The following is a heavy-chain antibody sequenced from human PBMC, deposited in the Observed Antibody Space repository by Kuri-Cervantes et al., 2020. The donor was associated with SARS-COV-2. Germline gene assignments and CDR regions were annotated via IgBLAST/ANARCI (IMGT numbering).Heavy chain of an antibody. D-gene: IGHD2-15*01. J-gene: IGHJ5*02. CDR1: GFIFSSYY. CDR2: ICDDDTT. Sequence: GGSLRLSCAGSGFIFSSYYMNWVRLAPGKRLEWVSIICDDDTTDYADSVKGRFTISRDNSKNTLYLQMNNLRAEDTAVYYCATKDGVASTPWGPGTLVTVSS. CDR3: ATKDGVASTP. V-gene: IGHV3-53*01.